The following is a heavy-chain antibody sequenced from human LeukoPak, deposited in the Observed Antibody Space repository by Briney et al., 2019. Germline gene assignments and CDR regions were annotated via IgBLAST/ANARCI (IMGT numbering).Heavy chain of an antibody. J-gene: IGHJ4*02. V-gene: IGHV3-23*01. D-gene: IGHD3-22*01. Sequence: GGTLRLSCAASGFTFNTYGMSWVRQAPGKGLEWVSGTSASGGSTYYADSVKGRFTISRDNARNTLYLQMNSLRAEDTAVYYCARGPSYESSGYYVGEFDYWGQGTLVTVSS. CDR3: ARGPSYESSGYYVGEFDY. CDR2: TSASGGST. CDR1: GFTFNTYG.